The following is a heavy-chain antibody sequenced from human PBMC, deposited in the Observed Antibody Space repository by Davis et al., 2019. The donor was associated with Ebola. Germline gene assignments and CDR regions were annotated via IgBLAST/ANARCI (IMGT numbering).Heavy chain of an antibody. V-gene: IGHV5-51*01. D-gene: IGHD5-12*01. J-gene: IGHJ5*02. CDR3: TKRAYSGSDNAYNWFDP. CDR1: GYSFSNFW. Sequence: GESLKISCKGSGYSFSNFWIGWVRQMPGKGLEWMGIIYPGDSDTRYSPSFEDQVTISADKSISTAYLQWSSLKASDTAMYYCTKRAYSGSDNAYNWFDPWGQGTLVTVSS. CDR2: IYPGDSDT.